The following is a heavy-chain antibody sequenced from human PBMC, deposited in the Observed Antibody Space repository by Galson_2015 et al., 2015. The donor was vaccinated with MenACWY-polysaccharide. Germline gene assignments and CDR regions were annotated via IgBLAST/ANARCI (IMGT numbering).Heavy chain of an antibody. J-gene: IGHJ5*02. CDR2: IYPGDSYT. V-gene: IGHV5-51*01. CDR1: GSSFSNYW. CDR3: ARQRRSFCSSTSCSFDP. Sequence: QSGAEVKKSGESLPISRKGSGSSFSNYWIGWVRQGPGKGLEWMGSIYPGDSYTRYSPSFQGQVTISADKSISTAYLQWSSLKASDTAMYYCARQRRSFCSSTSCSFDPWGQGTLVTVSS. D-gene: IGHD2-2*01.